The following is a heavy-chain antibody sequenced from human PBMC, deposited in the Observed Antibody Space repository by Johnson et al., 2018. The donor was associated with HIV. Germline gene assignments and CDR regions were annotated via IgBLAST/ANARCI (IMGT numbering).Heavy chain of an antibody. D-gene: IGHD3-22*01. Sequence: VQLVESGGGLVQPGGSLRLSCAASGFTFSYYGMHWVRQAPGKGLEYVSAISSNGGSTYYANSVKGRFTISRDNSKNTLYLQMGSLRAEDMAVYYCARDYAGDSSGYYFGAFDIWGQGTMVTVSS. CDR1: GFTFSYYG. CDR3: ARDYAGDSSGYYFGAFDI. V-gene: IGHV3-64*01. CDR2: ISSNGGST. J-gene: IGHJ3*02.